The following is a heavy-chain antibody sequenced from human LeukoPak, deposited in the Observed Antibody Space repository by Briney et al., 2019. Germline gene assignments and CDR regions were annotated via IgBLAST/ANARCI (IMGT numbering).Heavy chain of an antibody. D-gene: IGHD6-25*01. J-gene: IGHJ5*02. Sequence: ASETLSLTCAVYGGSFSGFYWSWIRHVPGKGLEWIGEINYTGSTSYNPSLKSRVTISVDTSQNQFFLLLTSVTAADTAVYYCARLAGYLPTRWFDPWGQGTHVTVSS. CDR1: GGSFSGFY. CDR2: INYTGST. CDR3: ARLAGYLPTRWFDP. V-gene: IGHV4-34*01.